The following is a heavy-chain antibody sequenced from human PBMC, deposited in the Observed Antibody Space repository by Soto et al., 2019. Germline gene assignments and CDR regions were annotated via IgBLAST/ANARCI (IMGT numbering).Heavy chain of an antibody. J-gene: IGHJ4*02. D-gene: IGHD6-19*01. CDR1: GYTFTSYY. CDR2: INPSGDST. Sequence: QVQLVQSGAEVKKPGASVKVSCKASGYTFTSYYMHWVRQAPGQGLEWMGIINPSGDSTTYAQKFQGRVTMTRDTSTSTVYMELSSLRSEDTAVYYCVRDSSGWYYFDYWGQGTLVTVSS. CDR3: VRDSSGWYYFDY. V-gene: IGHV1-46*01.